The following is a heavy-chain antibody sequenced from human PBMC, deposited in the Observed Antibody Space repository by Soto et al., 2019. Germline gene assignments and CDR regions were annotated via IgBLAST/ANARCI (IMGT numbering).Heavy chain of an antibody. CDR1: GGTFKKFA. CDR3: ARGGKFHSEDLWEASYSHGLDV. V-gene: IGHV1-69*01. J-gene: IGHJ6*02. D-gene: IGHD1-26*01. CDR2: TLPFLGSS. Sequence: QVQLVQSGPEVKKPGSSVKVSCEASGGTFKKFAISWVRQAPGQGREWMGGTLPFLGSSKYPQKFQGRVTIAADESATTTYMELTGLTSEDTAVYYCARGGKFHSEDLWEASYSHGLDVWGQGTTVTVSS.